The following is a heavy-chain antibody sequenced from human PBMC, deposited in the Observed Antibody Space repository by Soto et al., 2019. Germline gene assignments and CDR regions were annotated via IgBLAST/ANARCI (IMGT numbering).Heavy chain of an antibody. V-gene: IGHV1-18*01. CDR3: ARGRYGDY. Sequence: QVHLVQVGAEVKKPGASVKVSCKASGYTFTSYGITWVRQAPGQGLEWMGWISAHNGNTDYAQKLQGRVIVTRDTSTSTAYMELRSLISDDTAVYYCARGRYGDYWGQGALVTVSS. D-gene: IGHD1-1*01. CDR1: GYTFTSYG. J-gene: IGHJ4*02. CDR2: ISAHNGNT.